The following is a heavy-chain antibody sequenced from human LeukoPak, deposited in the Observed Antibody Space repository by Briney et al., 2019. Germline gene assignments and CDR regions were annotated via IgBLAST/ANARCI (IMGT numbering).Heavy chain of an antibody. CDR2: IYYSGST. J-gene: IGHJ4*02. D-gene: IGHD1-1*01. Sequence: SETLSLTCTVSGGSISSYYWSWIRQPPGKGLEWIGYIYYSGSTNYNPSLKSRVTLSVDTSRNQFSLSLRSMTAADTAVYYCARTEPSGTTSHWGQGTLVTVSS. CDR3: ARTEPSGTTSH. V-gene: IGHV4-59*01. CDR1: GGSISSYY.